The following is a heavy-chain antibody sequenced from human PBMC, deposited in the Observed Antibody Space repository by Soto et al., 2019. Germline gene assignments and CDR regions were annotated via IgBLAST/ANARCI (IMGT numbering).Heavy chain of an antibody. Sequence: AGSLSLSCAASGFTFTNACMTWVRQPPGKGLEWVGSIKCKTDGGTTDYAAPVKGRSTISRDDSKNTLYLQMNSLNTEDTAVYYCTSPYSRITGTHWWGQGTLVTVSS. CDR1: GFTFTNAC. V-gene: IGHV3-15*01. CDR3: TSPYSRITGTHW. J-gene: IGHJ4*02. D-gene: IGHD1-20*01. CDR2: IKCKTDGGTT.